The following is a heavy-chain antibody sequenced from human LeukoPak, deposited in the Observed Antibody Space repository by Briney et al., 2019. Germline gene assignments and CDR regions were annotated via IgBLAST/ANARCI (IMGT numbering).Heavy chain of an antibody. CDR1: GGSFNNSY. CDR2: INHNGTT. Sequence: SETLSLTCAAYGGSFNNSYWTWIRQSPGKRLEWIGEINHNGTTRYNKPLKSRVTISIDTSKNQFSLKLSAVTAADTAVYYCARFGDCSDGLCFYYLDPWGQGTLVTVSS. J-gene: IGHJ5*02. V-gene: IGHV4-34*01. D-gene: IGHD2-15*01. CDR3: ARFGDCSDGLCFYYLDP.